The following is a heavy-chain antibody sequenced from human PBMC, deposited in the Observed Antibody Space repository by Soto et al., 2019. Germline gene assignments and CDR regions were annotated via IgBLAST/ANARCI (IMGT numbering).Heavy chain of an antibody. J-gene: IGHJ6*04. D-gene: IGHD2-15*01. Sequence: SVKVSCKASGGTFSTHAIIWVRQAPGHGLEWMGGIIPISGTTYYTQKFQGRVTITADEPTSTAFMELSSLKSEDTAVFYCARGECSGGKCYSGMDGWGEGTMVTVAS. CDR2: IIPISGTT. CDR3: ARGECSGGKCYSGMDG. V-gene: IGHV1-69*13. CDR1: GGTFSTHA.